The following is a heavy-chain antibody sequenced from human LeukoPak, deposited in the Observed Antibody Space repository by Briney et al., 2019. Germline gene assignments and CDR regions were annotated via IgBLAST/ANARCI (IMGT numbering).Heavy chain of an antibody. CDR3: AKSPSGYMVRGVHVDY. J-gene: IGHJ4*02. Sequence: GGSLRLSCAASGFTFSSYAMSWVRQAPGKGLEWVSAISGSGGSTYYADSVKGRFTISRDNSKNTLYLRMNSLRAEDTAVYYCAKSPSGYMVRGVHVDYWGQGTLVTVSS. V-gene: IGHV3-23*01. CDR2: ISGSGGST. CDR1: GFTFSSYA. D-gene: IGHD3-10*01.